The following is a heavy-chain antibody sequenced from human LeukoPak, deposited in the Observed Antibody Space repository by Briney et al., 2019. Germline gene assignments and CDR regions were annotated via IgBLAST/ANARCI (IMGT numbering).Heavy chain of an antibody. J-gene: IGHJ4*02. CDR2: IYIGDTT. D-gene: IGHD3-10*01. CDR3: ASSRRQFGEFLRHFDY. Sequence: GRSLRLSCAAAGFIVSSSYMSWVRQAAGEGREWVSVIYIGDTTYYAASVKGTFTISRDISKNTLYLKMNSLRADDTAVYYCASSRRQFGEFLRHFDYWGQGTLVTVSS. V-gene: IGHV3-66*01. CDR1: GFIVSSSY.